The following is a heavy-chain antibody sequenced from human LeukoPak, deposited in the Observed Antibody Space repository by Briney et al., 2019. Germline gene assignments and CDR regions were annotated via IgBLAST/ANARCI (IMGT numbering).Heavy chain of an antibody. Sequence: NPSETLSLTCTVSGGSISSSSYYWGWIRQPPGKGLEWIGSIYYSGSTYYNPSLKSRVTISVDTSKNQFSLKLSSVTAADTAVYYCARHLRFGERPLDYWGQGTLVTVSS. CDR3: ARHLRFGERPLDY. V-gene: IGHV4-39*01. D-gene: IGHD3-10*01. CDR2: IYYSGST. CDR1: GGSISSSSYY. J-gene: IGHJ4*02.